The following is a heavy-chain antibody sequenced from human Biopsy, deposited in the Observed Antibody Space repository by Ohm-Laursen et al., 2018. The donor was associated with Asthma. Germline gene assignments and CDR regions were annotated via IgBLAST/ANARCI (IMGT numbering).Heavy chain of an antibody. CDR1: GFNFHNYG. V-gene: IGHV3-30*18. J-gene: IGHJ4*02. CDR2: ILFDGRKI. CDR3: AKDRVAGRSYYFDY. Sequence: SLRLSCADSGFNFHNYGMNWVRRAPGKGLEWVAQILFDGRKINYPDSVKGRFTISRDNSKNMVYLQMNSLRPEDTAVYYCAKDRVAGRSYYFDYWGQGSLVSVSS. D-gene: IGHD6-13*01.